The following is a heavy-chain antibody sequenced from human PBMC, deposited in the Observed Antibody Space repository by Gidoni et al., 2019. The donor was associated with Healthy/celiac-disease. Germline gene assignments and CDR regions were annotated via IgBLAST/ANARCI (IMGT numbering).Heavy chain of an antibody. CDR2: INPNSGGT. CDR3: ARGVLGYGDSDFDY. D-gene: IGHD4-17*01. J-gene: IGHJ4*02. V-gene: IGHV1-2*04. CDR1: GYTFTGYY. Sequence: QVQLVQAGAEVKKPGASVKVPCKASGYTFTGYYMHWVRPAPGKGREWMGWINPNSGGTNYAQKFQGWVTMTRDTSISTAYMELSRLRSDDTAVYYCARGVLGYGDSDFDYWGQGTLVTVSS.